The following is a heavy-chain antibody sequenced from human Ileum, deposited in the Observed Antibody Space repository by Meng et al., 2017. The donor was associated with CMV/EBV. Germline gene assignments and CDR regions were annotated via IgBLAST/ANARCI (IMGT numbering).Heavy chain of an antibody. D-gene: IGHD4/OR15-4a*01. CDR1: GYTFTVYY. CDR3: ATDCGISNWFDP. V-gene: IGHV1-2*02. Sequence: ASVKVSCKAAGYTFTVYYIHWMRQAPGHGLEWMGWINPNSGGANYAQNFQGRVTMTRDTSISTAYLELGRLTSDDTAVYYCATDCGISNWFDPWGQGTLVTVSS. J-gene: IGHJ5*02. CDR2: INPNSGGA.